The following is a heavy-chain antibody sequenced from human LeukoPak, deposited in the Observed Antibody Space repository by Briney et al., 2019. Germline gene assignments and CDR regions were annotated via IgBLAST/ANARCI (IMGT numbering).Heavy chain of an antibody. CDR2: IYYSGST. CDR3: ARARSYSYDSTGYFPDYFDY. V-gene: IGHV4-30-4*08. J-gene: IGHJ4*02. Sequence: SQTLSLTCTVSGGSINGDYFWSWIRQPPGKGLEWIGYIYYSGSTNYNPSLKSRVTISVDTSKNQFSLKLTSVTAADTAVYYCARARSYSYDSTGYFPDYFDYWGQGALVTVSS. CDR1: GGSINGDYF. D-gene: IGHD3-22*01.